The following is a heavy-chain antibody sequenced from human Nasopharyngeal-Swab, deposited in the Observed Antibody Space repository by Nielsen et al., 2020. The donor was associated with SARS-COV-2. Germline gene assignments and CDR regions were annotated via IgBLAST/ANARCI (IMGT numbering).Heavy chain of an antibody. CDR3: ARGGGDDYVWGSYNYYFDF. J-gene: IGHJ4*02. CDR2: IYSGGST. CDR1: GFTVSSNY. Sequence: GESLKISCAASGFTVSSNYMSWVRQAPGKGLEWVSVIYSGGSTYYADSVKGRFTISRDNSKNTLYLQMNSLRAEETAVYYCARGGGDDYVWGSYNYYFDFWGQGTLVTVSS. D-gene: IGHD3-16*01. V-gene: IGHV3-53*01.